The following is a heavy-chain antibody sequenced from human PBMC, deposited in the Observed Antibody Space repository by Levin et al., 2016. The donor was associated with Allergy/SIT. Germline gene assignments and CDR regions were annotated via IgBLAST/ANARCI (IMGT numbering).Heavy chain of an antibody. V-gene: IGHV3-23*01. D-gene: IGHD2/OR15-2a*01. CDR3: ATGPETFPYYFDY. J-gene: IGHJ4*02. CDR1: GFTFSSYA. Sequence: GGSLRLSCAASGFTFSSYAMSWVRQAPGKGLEWVSAISGSGGSTYYADSVKGRFTISRDNAKNSLYLQMNSLRAEDTAVYYCATGPETFPYYFDYWGQGTLVTVSS. CDR2: ISGSGGST.